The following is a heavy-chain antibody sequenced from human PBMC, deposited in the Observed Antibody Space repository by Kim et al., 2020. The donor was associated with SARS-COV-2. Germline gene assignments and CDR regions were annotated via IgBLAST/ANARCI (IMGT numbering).Heavy chain of an antibody. Sequence: GGSLRLSCAASGFTFSSYSMNWVRQAPGKGLEWVSSISSSSSYIYYADSVKGRFTISRDNAKNSLYLQMNSLRAEDTAVYYCARDGGSWSDYYDSSGYYYRDFDCWGQGTLVTVSS. CDR3: ARDGGSWSDYYDSSGYYYRDFDC. J-gene: IGHJ4*02. V-gene: IGHV3-21*01. CDR2: ISSSSSYI. CDR1: GFTFSSYS. D-gene: IGHD3-22*01.